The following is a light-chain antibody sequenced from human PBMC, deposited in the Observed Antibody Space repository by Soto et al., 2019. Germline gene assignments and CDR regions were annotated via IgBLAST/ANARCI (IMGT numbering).Light chain of an antibody. J-gene: IGLJ2*01. CDR3: GTWDSSLRDVV. CDR1: SYNIGNNY. V-gene: IGLV1-51*01. Sequence: QSVLTQPPSVSAAPGQKVTISCSGSSYNIGNNYVSWYQQLPGTAPKLLIYDNNKRPSGIPDRFSGSKSGTSATLGITGLQTGDEADYYCGTWDSSLRDVVFGGGTKLTVL. CDR2: DNN.